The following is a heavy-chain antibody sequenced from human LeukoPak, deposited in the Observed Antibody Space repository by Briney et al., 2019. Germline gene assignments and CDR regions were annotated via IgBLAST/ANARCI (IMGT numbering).Heavy chain of an antibody. V-gene: IGHV4-39*07. J-gene: IGHJ5*02. CDR1: GGSISSSDYY. CDR2: IYYTGST. CDR3: ARENYCTNGVCWAFDP. Sequence: PSETLSLTCTVSGGSISSSDYYWGWIRQPPGKGLEWIGNIYYTGSTSYNSSLKSRVTISIDTSKNQFSLQLSSVTAADTAVYFCARENYCTNGVCWAFDPWGQGTLVTVSS. D-gene: IGHD2-8*01.